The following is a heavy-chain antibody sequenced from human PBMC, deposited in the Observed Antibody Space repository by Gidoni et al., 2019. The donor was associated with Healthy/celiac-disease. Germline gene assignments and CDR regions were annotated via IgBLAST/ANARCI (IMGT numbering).Heavy chain of an antibody. D-gene: IGHD5-18*01. Sequence: EVQLVESGGGLVQPGGSLRLSCAASGFTFSSDSMNWVRQAPGKGLEWVSYISSSSSTIYYADSVKGRFTISRDNAKNSLYLQMNSLRDEDTAVYYCARDSPRGYSYGGDVFDYWGQGTLVTVSS. CDR3: ARDSPRGYSYGGDVFDY. V-gene: IGHV3-48*02. CDR1: GFTFSSDS. CDR2: ISSSSSTI. J-gene: IGHJ4*02.